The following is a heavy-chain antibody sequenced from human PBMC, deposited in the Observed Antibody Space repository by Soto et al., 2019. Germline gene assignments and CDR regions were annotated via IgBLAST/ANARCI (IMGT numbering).Heavy chain of an antibody. V-gene: IGHV3-64D*06. CDR1: GFTFSSYA. CDR3: VRGTAMVTLFIRTRGYYFDY. CDR2: ISSNGGST. J-gene: IGHJ4*02. Sequence: GGSLRLSCSASGFTFSSYAMHWVRQAPGKGLEYVSAISSNGGSTYYADSVKGRFTISRDNSKNTLYLQMSSLRAEDTAVYYCVRGTAMVTLFIRTRGYYFDYWGQGTLVTVSS. D-gene: IGHD5-18*01.